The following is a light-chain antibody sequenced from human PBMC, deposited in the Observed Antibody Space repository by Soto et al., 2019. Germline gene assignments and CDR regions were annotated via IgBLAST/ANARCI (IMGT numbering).Light chain of an antibody. CDR2: AAS. J-gene: IGKJ1*01. CDR1: QGIRNV. Sequence: AIQMTQSPSSLSASVGDSVNITCRASQGIRNVLGWFQQKPGKAPKLLINAASNLQSGVPSRFSGSGSGTDFTLTIRSMPPEDAANYYCLQDYNYPRTFGQGTKVDIK. V-gene: IGKV1-6*01. CDR3: LQDYNYPRT.